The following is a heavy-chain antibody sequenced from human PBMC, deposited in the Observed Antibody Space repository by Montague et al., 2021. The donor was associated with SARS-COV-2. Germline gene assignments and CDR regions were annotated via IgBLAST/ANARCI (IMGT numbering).Heavy chain of an antibody. CDR1: GDSASSNSAT. D-gene: IGHD1-1*01. Sequence: CAISGDSASSNSATWNWVRQSPSRGLEWLGRTYYRSKRYNDYAVSVRGRVTINPDTSKNQFSLQLNSVTPEDTAIYYCTSGREGNYNVMDVWGQGTTVTVSS. V-gene: IGHV6-1*01. CDR3: TSGREGNYNVMDV. J-gene: IGHJ6*02. CDR2: TYYRSKRYN.